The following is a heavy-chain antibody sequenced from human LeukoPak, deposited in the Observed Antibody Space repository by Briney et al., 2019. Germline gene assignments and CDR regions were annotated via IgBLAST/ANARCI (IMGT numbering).Heavy chain of an antibody. CDR1: GYTFSNYG. Sequence: ASVKVSCKASGYTFSNYGISWVRQAPGLGLEWMGWTSYNGNTNYAQKIQDRVTMTTESSTTTAYMELRSLESDDTAVYYCARHSGSGWQALGYWGQGTLVSVPS. J-gene: IGHJ4*02. V-gene: IGHV1-18*04. D-gene: IGHD6-19*01. CDR3: ARHSGSGWQALGY. CDR2: TSYNGNT.